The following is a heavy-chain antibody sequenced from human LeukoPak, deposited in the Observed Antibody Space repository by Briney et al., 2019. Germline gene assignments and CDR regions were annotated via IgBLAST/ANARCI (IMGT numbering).Heavy chain of an antibody. CDR3: ARGVESSWFDP. J-gene: IGHJ5*02. D-gene: IGHD3-22*01. CDR1: GYTFIVYN. CDR2: MNPNSGDT. Sequence: ASVKVSCKASGYTFIVYNIHWVRQAPGQGLEWMGWMNPNSGDTNNAQKFQGRITMTRDTSISTAYMELSSLRFDGTAVYYCARGVESSWFDPWGQGTLVTVSS. V-gene: IGHV1-2*02.